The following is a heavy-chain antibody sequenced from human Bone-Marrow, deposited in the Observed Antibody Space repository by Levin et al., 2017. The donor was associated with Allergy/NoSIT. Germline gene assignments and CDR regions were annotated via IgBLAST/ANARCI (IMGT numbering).Heavy chain of an antibody. Sequence: SETLSLTCTVSGGSISRYYWSWIRQPPGKGLEWIGSIYYSGNTNHNPSLKSRVTISVDASKNQFSLKLSSGTAADTAVYYWARDFCGDPLDAFDIWGQGTLVTVSS. CDR3: ARDFCGDPLDAFDI. CDR1: GGSISRYY. CDR2: IYYSGNT. D-gene: IGHD4-17*01. V-gene: IGHV4-59*01. J-gene: IGHJ3*02.